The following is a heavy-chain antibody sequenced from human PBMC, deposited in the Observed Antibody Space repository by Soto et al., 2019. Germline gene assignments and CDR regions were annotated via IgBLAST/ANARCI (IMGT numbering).Heavy chain of an antibody. J-gene: IGHJ4*02. CDR1: GGSVSSGSYY. V-gene: IGHV4-61*01. CDR3: ARTMVGPRTRYFDY. D-gene: IGHD1-26*01. Sequence: SETLSLTCTVSGGSVSSGSYYWSWIRQPPGKGLEWIGYIYYSGSTNYNPSLKSRVTISVDTSKNQFSLKLSSVTAADTAVYYCARTMVGPRTRYFDYWGRGTLVTVSS. CDR2: IYYSGST.